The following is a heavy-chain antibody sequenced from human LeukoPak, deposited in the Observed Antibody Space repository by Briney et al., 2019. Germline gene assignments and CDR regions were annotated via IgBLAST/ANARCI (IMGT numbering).Heavy chain of an antibody. CDR2: IRSSSNM. V-gene: IGHV3-69-1*01. J-gene: IGHJ4*02. CDR3: AKGSTVTTNPLFDY. Sequence: GGSLRLSCAASGFTFNTYDMNRVRQAPGKGLEWVSTIRSSSNMYYADSMKGRFTISRDNAKNSLYLQMNSLRAEDTAVYYCAKGSTVTTNPLFDYWGQGTLVTVSS. CDR1: GFTFNTYD. D-gene: IGHD4-17*01.